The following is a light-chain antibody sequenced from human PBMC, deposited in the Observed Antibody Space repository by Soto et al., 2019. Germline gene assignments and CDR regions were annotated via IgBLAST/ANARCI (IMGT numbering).Light chain of an antibody. J-gene: IGKJ1*01. V-gene: IGKV3-20*01. CDR2: GAS. Sequence: EIVMTQSPATLSVSPGERATLSCRASQSVSSNLAWYQPKPGQAPSLLIYGASNRATGIPDRFSGSGSGTDFTLTIRRLEPEDFAVYYCQHYGSSGTFGQGTKVDIK. CDR3: QHYGSSGT. CDR1: QSVSSN.